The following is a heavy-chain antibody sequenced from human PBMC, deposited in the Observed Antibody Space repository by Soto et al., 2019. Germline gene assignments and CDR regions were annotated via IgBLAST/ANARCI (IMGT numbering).Heavy chain of an antibody. V-gene: IGHV1-8*01. CDR1: GYTFTSYD. J-gene: IGHJ4*02. CDR3: ARSVGGSNVNFDY. Sequence: QVQLVQSRTEVRTPGASVKVSCKASGYTFTSYDINWVRQATGQGPEWMGWMNPDSGNTGYVQKFQGRVTMTRNTAISTAYMELSSLRSEDTAEYYCARSVGGSNVNFDYWGQGTLVTVSS. CDR2: MNPDSGNT. D-gene: IGHD3-10*01.